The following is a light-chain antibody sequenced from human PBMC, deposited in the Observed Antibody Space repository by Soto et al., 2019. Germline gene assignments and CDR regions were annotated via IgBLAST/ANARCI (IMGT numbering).Light chain of an antibody. J-gene: IGLJ1*01. CDR3: CSYAGSSTDV. V-gene: IGLV2-23*01. CDR2: EGS. Sequence: QSALTQPASASGSPGQSITISCTGTSSYVGSYNLVSWYQKHPGKAPKLMIYEGSKRPSGVSNRFSGSKSGNTASLTISGLQAEDEADYYCCSYAGSSTDVFGSGTKLTVL. CDR1: SSYVGSYNL.